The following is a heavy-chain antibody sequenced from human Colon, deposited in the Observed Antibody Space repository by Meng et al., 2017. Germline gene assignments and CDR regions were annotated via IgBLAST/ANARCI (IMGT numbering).Heavy chain of an antibody. D-gene: IGHD3-16*01. CDR2: ARIDYANT. Sequence: HVQLEESGPGLVRPSETLSLLCAVSGASVRSPDHQWGWVRQPPGKGLEWIGYARIDYANTNYNPSLKSRVNVSLDTSKNQFSLNVRSVTAADTAVYYCARDYWGSLDFWGQGILVTVSS. V-gene: IGHV4-61*08. CDR3: ARDYWGSLDF. CDR1: GASVRSPDHQ. J-gene: IGHJ4*02.